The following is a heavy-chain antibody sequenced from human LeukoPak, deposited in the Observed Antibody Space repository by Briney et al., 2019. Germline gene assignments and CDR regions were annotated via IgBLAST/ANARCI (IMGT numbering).Heavy chain of an antibody. CDR1: GGSISSYY. V-gene: IGHV4-59*01. D-gene: IGHD5-18*01. CDR2: IYYSGST. CDR3: ARTEESGYSYGYFGYYYYMDV. J-gene: IGHJ6*03. Sequence: SETLSLTCTVSGGSISSYYWSWIRQPPGKGLEYIGYIYYSGSTNYNHSLKSRVTISVDTSKNQFSLKLSSVTAADTAVYYCARTEESGYSYGYFGYYYYMDVWGKGTTVTVSS.